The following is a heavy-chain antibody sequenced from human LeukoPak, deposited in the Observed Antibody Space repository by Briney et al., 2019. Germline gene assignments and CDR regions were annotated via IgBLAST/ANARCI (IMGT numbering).Heavy chain of an antibody. CDR3: ARMATRFDY. V-gene: IGHV4-59*12. Sequence: SETLSLTCTVSGGSINSYYWSWIRQPPGKGLEYIGYIYHSGSTNYNPSLKSRVTISVDTSKNQFSLKLSSVTAADTAVYYCARMATRFDYWGQGTLVTVSS. J-gene: IGHJ4*02. D-gene: IGHD5-24*01. CDR2: IYHSGST. CDR1: GGSINSYY.